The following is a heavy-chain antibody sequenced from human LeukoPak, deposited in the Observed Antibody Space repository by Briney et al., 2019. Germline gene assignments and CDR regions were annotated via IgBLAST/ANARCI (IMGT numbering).Heavy chain of an antibody. CDR2: INPNSGGT. CDR3: ARELYDNVWGGYRYADLDY. J-gene: IGHJ4*02. Sequence: ASVKVSCKASGYTFTGYYMHWVRQAPGQGLEWMGWINPNSGGTNYAQQFQGRVTMTRDTSISTAYMELSRLRSDDTAVYYCARELYDNVWGGYRYADLDYWGQGTLVTVSS. D-gene: IGHD3-16*02. V-gene: IGHV1-2*02. CDR1: GYTFTGYY.